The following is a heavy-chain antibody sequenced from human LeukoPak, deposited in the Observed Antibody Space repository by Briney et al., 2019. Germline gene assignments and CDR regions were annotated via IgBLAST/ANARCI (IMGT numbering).Heavy chain of an antibody. CDR2: MSSSRGYI. CDR3: ARDPEGVYGDYYFDS. D-gene: IGHD4-17*01. CDR1: GFTFSSYA. J-gene: IGHJ4*02. Sequence: GGSLRLSCAASGFTFSSYAMHWVRQAPGKGLEWVSSMSSSRGYIDYADSVKGRFTISRDNAKNSLYLQMNSLRAEDTAVYYCARDPEGVYGDYYFDSWGQGTLVTVSS. V-gene: IGHV3-21*01.